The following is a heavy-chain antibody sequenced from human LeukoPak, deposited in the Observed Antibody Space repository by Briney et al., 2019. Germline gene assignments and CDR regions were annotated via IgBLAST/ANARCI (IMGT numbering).Heavy chain of an antibody. J-gene: IGHJ4*02. CDR1: GDSVSSNSAA. V-gene: IGHV6-1*01. Sequence: SQTLSLTCAISGDSVSSNSAAWNWITQSPSRGLEWLGSTYYRSTWYNEYAVSVKSRVTINPDTSKNQFSLQLNSVTPEDTAVYYCGKQVGATPYFDYWGQGTLVTVSS. CDR2: TYYRSTWYN. CDR3: GKQVGATPYFDY. D-gene: IGHD1-26*01.